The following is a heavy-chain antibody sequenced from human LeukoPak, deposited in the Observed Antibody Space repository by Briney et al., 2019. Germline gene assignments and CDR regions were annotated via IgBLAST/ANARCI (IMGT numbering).Heavy chain of an antibody. CDR2: ISGSGGGT. J-gene: IGHJ4*02. Sequence: WGSLRLSCEGSGFTLSIYAMSWVRQARGKGLEWVSGISGSGGGTYYADSVRGRFTVSGDKSKNTLYIQMNSLRVEHPAVSYRAKRVGYYFEYWGQGTLVTVSS. V-gene: IGHV3-23*01. CDR3: AKRVGYYFEY. CDR1: GFTLSIYA. D-gene: IGHD6-13*01.